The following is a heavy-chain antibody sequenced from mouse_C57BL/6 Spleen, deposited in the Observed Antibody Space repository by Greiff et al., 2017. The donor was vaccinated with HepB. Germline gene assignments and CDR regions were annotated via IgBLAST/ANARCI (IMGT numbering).Heavy chain of an antibody. J-gene: IGHJ1*03. D-gene: IGHD2-4*01. Sequence: EVQLQESGPGLVKPSQSLSLTCSVTGYSITSGYYWNWIRQFPGNKLEWMGYISYDGSNNYNPSLKNRISITRDTSKNQFFLKLNSVTTEDTATYYCARDGYDYDVDWYFDVWGTGTTVTVSS. CDR2: ISYDGSN. CDR3: ARDGYDYDVDWYFDV. V-gene: IGHV3-6*01. CDR1: GYSITSGYY.